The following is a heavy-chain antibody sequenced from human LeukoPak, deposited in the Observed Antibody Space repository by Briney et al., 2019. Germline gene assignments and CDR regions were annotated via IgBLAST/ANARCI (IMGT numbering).Heavy chain of an antibody. CDR1: GFTFSSYW. CDR2: TNSDGSSI. Sequence: GGSLRLSCAASGFTFSSYWMHWLRQAPGKGLVWVSRTNSDGSSISYADSVKGRFTISRDNAKNTLYLQIDSLRVEDTAVYYCAREHQVTARFDPWGQGTLVTVSS. J-gene: IGHJ5*02. D-gene: IGHD5-18*01. CDR3: AREHQVTARFDP. V-gene: IGHV3-74*01.